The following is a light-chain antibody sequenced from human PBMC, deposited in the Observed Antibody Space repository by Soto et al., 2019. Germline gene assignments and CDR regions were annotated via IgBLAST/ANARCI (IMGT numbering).Light chain of an antibody. CDR1: LSVSSSS. Sequence: EIVLTQSPGTLSLSPGERATLSCRASLSVSSSSLAWYQQKPGQAPRLLIYGASSRATGIPDRFSGSGSGTDFTLTISRLEPEDFAVYYCQQYGSSPWTFGQGTKVEIK. CDR3: QQYGSSPWT. CDR2: GAS. V-gene: IGKV3-20*01. J-gene: IGKJ1*01.